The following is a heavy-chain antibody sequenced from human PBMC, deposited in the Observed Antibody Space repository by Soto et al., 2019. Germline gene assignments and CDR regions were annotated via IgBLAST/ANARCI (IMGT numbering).Heavy chain of an antibody. D-gene: IGHD3-22*01. V-gene: IGHV1-18*04. CDR2: ISAYNGNT. J-gene: IGHJ4*02. CDR1: GYTFTSYG. Sequence: ASVKVSCKASGYTFTSYGISWVRQAPGQGLEWMGWISAYNGNTNCAQKLQGRVTMTTDTSTSTAYMELRSLRSDDTAVYYCARGYEDYYDSSGYDALYYFDYWGQGTLVTVSS. CDR3: ARGYEDYYDSSGYDALYYFDY.